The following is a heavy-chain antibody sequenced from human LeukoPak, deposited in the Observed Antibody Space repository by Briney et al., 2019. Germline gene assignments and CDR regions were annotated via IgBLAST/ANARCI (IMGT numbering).Heavy chain of an antibody. CDR3: VKEQGSGYYRTADY. CDR2: ITYDGITT. D-gene: IGHD3-10*01. Sequence: GTSLRLSCVASGFTLSSCGMHWVRQAPGKGLEWVAVITYDGITTYSDDYVKGRFTISRDTSKSTLHLQMNNLRPEDTAVYFCVKEQGSGYYRTADYWGQGTLVTVSS. J-gene: IGHJ4*02. V-gene: IGHV3-30*18. CDR1: GFTLSSCG.